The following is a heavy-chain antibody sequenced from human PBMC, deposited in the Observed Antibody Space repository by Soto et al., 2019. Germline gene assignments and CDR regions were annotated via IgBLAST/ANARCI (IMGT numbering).Heavy chain of an antibody. CDR1: GGSISSGAYY. D-gene: IGHD5-12*01. CDR2: IYYSGSA. CDR3: ARAGVATIYPCNTWFDP. J-gene: IGHJ5*02. Sequence: QVQLQESGPGLVKPSQTLSLTCTVSGGSISSGAYYWSWIRQPPGKGLEWIGYIYYSGSAYYNPSLKRRVIISVDTSKKQCSLNLSSVTAANTAMYYCARAGVATIYPCNTWFDPWGQGALVTVSS. V-gene: IGHV4-30-4*01.